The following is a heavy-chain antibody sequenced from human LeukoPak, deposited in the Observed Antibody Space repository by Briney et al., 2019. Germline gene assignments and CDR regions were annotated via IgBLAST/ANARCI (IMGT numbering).Heavy chain of an antibody. D-gene: IGHD3-10*01. Sequence: SVKVSCKASGGTFSSYAISWVRQAPGQGLEWMGGIIPIFGTANYAQKFQGRVTITADKSTSTAYMELSSLRSEDTAVYYCAREAMVRGVIITPFDYWGQGTLVTVSS. CDR3: AREAMVRGVIITPFDY. J-gene: IGHJ4*02. V-gene: IGHV1-69*06. CDR2: IIPIFGTA. CDR1: GGTFSSYA.